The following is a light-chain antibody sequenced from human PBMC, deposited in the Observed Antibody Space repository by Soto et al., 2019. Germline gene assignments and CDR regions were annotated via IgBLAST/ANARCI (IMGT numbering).Light chain of an antibody. CDR2: AAS. CDR1: QSISSY. CDR3: QQSYSTPRT. V-gene: IGKV1-39*01. Sequence: DIQMTQSPSSLSASVGDRVTITCRARQSISSYLNWYQQKPGKAPKLLIYAASSLQSEVPSRFSGSGSETDFTLTISSLQPEDFATYYCQQSYSTPRTFGQGTKLEIK. J-gene: IGKJ2*01.